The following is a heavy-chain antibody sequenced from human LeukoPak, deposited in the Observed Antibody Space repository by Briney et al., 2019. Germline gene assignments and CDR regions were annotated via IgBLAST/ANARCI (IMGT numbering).Heavy chain of an antibody. Sequence: GGSLRLSCAASGFTFSSYAMSWVRQAPGKGLEWVSAISGGGGSTYYADSVKGRFTISRDNSKNTLYLQMNSLRAEDTAVYYCAKDSRGGLYDFWSGYPTAWGQGTLVTVSS. CDR3: AKDSRGGLYDFWSGYPTA. D-gene: IGHD3-3*01. CDR2: ISGGGGST. CDR1: GFTFSSYA. V-gene: IGHV3-23*01. J-gene: IGHJ5*02.